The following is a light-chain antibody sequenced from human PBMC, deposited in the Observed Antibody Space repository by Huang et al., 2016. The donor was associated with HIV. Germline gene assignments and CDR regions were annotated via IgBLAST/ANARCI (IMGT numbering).Light chain of an antibody. CDR2: GAS. J-gene: IGKJ3*01. V-gene: IGKV3-15*01. CDR1: QSVSGS. Sequence: EIVLTQSPATLSVSPGERATLSCRASQSVSGSLAWYQQKPGQAPRLLSYGASTRATGVPARCSGSGSGTEFTLTISSLQSEDFAVYYCQQYNNFYTFGPGTRVDIK. CDR3: QQYNNFYT.